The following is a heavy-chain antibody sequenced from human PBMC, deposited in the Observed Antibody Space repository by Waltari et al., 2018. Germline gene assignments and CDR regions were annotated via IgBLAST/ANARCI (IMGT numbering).Heavy chain of an antibody. J-gene: IGHJ4*02. Sequence: EVQLVESGGGLVKPGGSLRLSCAASGFSFRSYSMGWVRQAPGKGLQWVSTISSTSSYIYDTDPLRGRFAISRDNARDSLYLQMNSLRAEDTAVYYCARDPGSGRYFDYWGQGTLVTVSS. V-gene: IGHV3-21*02. CDR3: ARDPGSGRYFDY. CDR1: GFSFRSYS. CDR2: ISSTSSYI. D-gene: IGHD1-26*01.